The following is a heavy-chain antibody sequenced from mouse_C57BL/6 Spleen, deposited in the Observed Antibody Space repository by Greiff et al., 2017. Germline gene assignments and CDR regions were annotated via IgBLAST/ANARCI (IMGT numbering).Heavy chain of an antibody. CDR2: IYPGSGST. CDR3: ARKEYYAEEGYFDG. D-gene: IGHD1-1*01. CDR1: GYTFTSYW. J-gene: IGHJ1*03. V-gene: IGHV1-55*01. Sequence: QVQLQQPGAELVKPGASVKMSCKASGYTFTSYWITWVKQRPGQGLEWIGDIYPGSGSTNYNEKFKSKATLTVDTSSSTAYMQLSSLTSEDSAVYYCARKEYYAEEGYFDGWGTGTTVTVSS.